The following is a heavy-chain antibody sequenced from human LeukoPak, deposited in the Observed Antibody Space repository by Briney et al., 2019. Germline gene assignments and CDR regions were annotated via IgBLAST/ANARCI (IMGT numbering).Heavy chain of an antibody. D-gene: IGHD3-22*01. Sequence: GGSLRLSCAASGFTFSSYGMHWVRQAPGKGLEWVSYISSSSSYTNYADSVKGRFTISRDNAKNSLYLQMNSLRAEDTAVYYCARDGVRNYDTSAWGQGTLVTVSS. CDR3: ARDGVRNYDTSA. CDR2: ISSSSSYT. J-gene: IGHJ5*02. V-gene: IGHV3-21*05. CDR1: GFTFSSYG.